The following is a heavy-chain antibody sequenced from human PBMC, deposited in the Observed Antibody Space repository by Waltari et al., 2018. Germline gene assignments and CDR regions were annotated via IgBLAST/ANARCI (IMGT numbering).Heavy chain of an antibody. V-gene: IGHV3-23*01. CDR1: GFLITNYA. CDR3: AKDYPETILGVFGPFFDY. Sequence: EVQVLESGVGLVQPGGSLRLSCAASGFLITNYAMSWVRQAPGKGLEWVSAIIGNGGSTHYADSVKGRFTIPRDVSKNTVYRQMNSLRAEDTAVYYCAKDYPETILGVFGPFFDYWGQGSLVTVS. J-gene: IGHJ4*02. CDR2: IIGNGGST. D-gene: IGHD3-3*01.